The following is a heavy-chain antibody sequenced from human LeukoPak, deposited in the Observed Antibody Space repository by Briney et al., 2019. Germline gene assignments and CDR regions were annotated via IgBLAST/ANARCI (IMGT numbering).Heavy chain of an antibody. D-gene: IGHD3-10*01. J-gene: IGHJ4*02. CDR3: TGNYYGSGSYADFDY. CDR1: GFTFSGSA. Sequence: GGSLRLSCAASGFTFSGSALHWVCQASGKGLEWVGRIRSTANGYATAYAASVKGRFTISRDDSKNTAYLQMDSLKTEDTAVYYCTGNYYGSGSYADFDYWGQGTLVTVSS. V-gene: IGHV3-73*01. CDR2: IRSTANGYAT.